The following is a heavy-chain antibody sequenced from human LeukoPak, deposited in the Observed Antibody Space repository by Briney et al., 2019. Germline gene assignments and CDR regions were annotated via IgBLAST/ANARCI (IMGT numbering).Heavy chain of an antibody. CDR1: GFTFSSYA. D-gene: IGHD4-11*01. V-gene: IGHV3-30*01. CDR3: ARDGTVTTYYYYYMDV. Sequence: GGSLRLSCAASGFTFSSYAMHWVRQAPGKGLEWVAVISYDGSNKYYADSVKGRFTISRDNSKNTLYLQMNSLRAEDTAVYYYARDGTVTTYYYYYMDVWGKGTTVTVSS. J-gene: IGHJ6*03. CDR2: ISYDGSNK.